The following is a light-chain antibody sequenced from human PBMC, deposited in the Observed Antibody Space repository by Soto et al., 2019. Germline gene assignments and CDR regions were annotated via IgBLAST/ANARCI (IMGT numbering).Light chain of an antibody. Sequence: ALTQPRSVSGSPGQSVTISCTGTSGDVGGYNSVSWYQQHPGKAPKPMIYDVRKRPSGVPDRFSGSKSDNTASLTISGLQAEDEADYYCCSYAGGYTYVFGTGTKVTVL. CDR3: CSYAGGYTYV. J-gene: IGLJ1*01. CDR2: DVR. CDR1: SGDVGGYNS. V-gene: IGLV2-11*01.